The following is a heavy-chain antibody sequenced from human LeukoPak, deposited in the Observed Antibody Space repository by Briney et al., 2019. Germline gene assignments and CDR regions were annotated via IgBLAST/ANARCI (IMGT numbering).Heavy chain of an antibody. J-gene: IGHJ4*02. CDR3: ASNYYDSSGGYGPRDY. D-gene: IGHD3-22*01. Sequence: ASVKVSCKASGYTFTSYYMHWVRQAPGQGLEWMGIINPSGGSTSYAQKFQGRVTMTRDTFTSTVYMELSSLRSEDTAVYYCASNYYDSSGGYGPRDYWGQGTLVTVSS. CDR1: GYTFTSYY. CDR2: INPSGGST. V-gene: IGHV1-46*01.